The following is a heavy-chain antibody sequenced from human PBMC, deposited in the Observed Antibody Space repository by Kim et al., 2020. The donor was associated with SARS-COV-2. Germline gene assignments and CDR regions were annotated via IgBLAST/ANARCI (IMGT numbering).Heavy chain of an antibody. J-gene: IGHJ4*02. Sequence: GGSLRLSCAASGFTFSSYAMSWVRQAPGKGLEWVSAISGSGGSTYYADSVKGRFTISRDNSKNTVYLQMNSLRAEDTAGYYCAKNIVGVPEDFDYWSQGTLVTFSS. D-gene: IGHD1-26*01. CDR1: GFTFSSYA. CDR3: AKNIVGVPEDFDY. V-gene: IGHV3-23*01. CDR2: ISGSGGST.